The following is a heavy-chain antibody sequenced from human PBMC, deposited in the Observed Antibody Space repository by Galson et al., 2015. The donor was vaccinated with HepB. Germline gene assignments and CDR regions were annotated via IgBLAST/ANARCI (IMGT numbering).Heavy chain of an antibody. CDR3: ARLPDYGDSSWYFDL. CDR2: IYPGDSDT. J-gene: IGHJ2*01. CDR1: GYSFTSYW. D-gene: IGHD4-17*01. V-gene: IGHV5-51*03. Sequence: QSGAEVKKPGESLKISCKGSGYSFTSYWIGWVRQMPGKGLEWMGIIYPGDSDTRYSPSFQGQVTISADKSISTAYLQWSSLKASATAMYYCARLPDYGDSSWYFDLWGRGTLVTVSS.